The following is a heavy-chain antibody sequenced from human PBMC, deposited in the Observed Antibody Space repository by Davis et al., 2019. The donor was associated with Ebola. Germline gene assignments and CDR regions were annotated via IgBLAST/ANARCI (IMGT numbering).Heavy chain of an antibody. CDR2: ISPYNGNT. D-gene: IGHD2-21*01. J-gene: IGHJ6*02. CDR1: GYTFTSYG. V-gene: IGHV1-18*01. Sequence: AASVPVSCQASGYTFTSYGISWVRQAPGQGLEWMGWISPYNGNTYYAQKLQGRVTMTTDTSTSTDYMELRSLRSEDTAVYYCARDLDYGPLRDCGGDCYYGMDVWGQGTTVTVSS. CDR3: ARDLDYGPLRDCGGDCYYGMDV.